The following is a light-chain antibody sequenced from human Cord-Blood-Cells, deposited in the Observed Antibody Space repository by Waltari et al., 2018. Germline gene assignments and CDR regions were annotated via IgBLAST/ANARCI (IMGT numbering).Light chain of an antibody. J-gene: IGLJ3*02. CDR1: KLGEKY. CDR3: QAWDSSTAV. CDR2: QDS. Sequence: SYELTQPPSVSVSPGQTASITCSGDKLGEKYACWYQQKPGQSPVLVIYQDSKRPSVIPERISGSNSGDTATLTISGTQAMDEADYYCQAWDSSTAVFGGGTKLTVL. V-gene: IGLV3-1*01.